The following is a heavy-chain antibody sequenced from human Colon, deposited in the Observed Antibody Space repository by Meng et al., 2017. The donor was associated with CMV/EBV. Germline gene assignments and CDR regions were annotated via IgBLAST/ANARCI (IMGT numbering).Heavy chain of an antibody. V-gene: IGHV1-18*01. CDR2: ISTYNAKT. Sequence: QLLLVQSGAEVKKPGASVKVSCKASGYTFTNYGINWVRQAPGQGLEWMGWISTYNAKTDYAQNLQGRVSMTTDTSTSTAYLELRSLRSDDTAIYYCARGGLDSSGNYRSFDPWGQGTLGTVAS. CDR3: ARGGLDSSGNYRSFDP. J-gene: IGHJ5*02. CDR1: GYTFTNYG. D-gene: IGHD3-22*01.